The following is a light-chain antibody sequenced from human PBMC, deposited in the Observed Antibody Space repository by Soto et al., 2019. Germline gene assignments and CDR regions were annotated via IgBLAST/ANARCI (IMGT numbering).Light chain of an antibody. J-gene: IGKJ2*01. CDR3: MQALQTPPYT. Sequence: DIQMTQSPSSLSASVGDRVTITCRASQGITSWLAWYQQKPGKAPKLLIYAASSLQSGVPSRFSGSGSGTDFTLKISRVEAEDVGVYYCMQALQTPPYTFGQGTKLEIK. CDR1: QGITSW. V-gene: IGKV1-12*01. CDR2: AAS.